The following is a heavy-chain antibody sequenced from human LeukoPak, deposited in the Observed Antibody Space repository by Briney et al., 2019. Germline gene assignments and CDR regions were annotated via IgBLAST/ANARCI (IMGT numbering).Heavy chain of an antibody. CDR1: GYSFTSYW. Sequence: GESLKISCKGSGYSFTSYWIGWVRQMPGKGLEWMGIIYPGDSDTRYSPSFQGQVTISADRSISTAYLQWSSLKASDTAMYYCARGLRYFDWLYLYWGQGTLVTVSS. V-gene: IGHV5-51*01. CDR3: ARGLRYFDWLYLY. D-gene: IGHD3-9*01. CDR2: IYPGDSDT. J-gene: IGHJ4*02.